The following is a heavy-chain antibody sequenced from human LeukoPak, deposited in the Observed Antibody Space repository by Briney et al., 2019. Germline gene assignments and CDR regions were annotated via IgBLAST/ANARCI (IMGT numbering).Heavy chain of an antibody. Sequence: GGSLRLSCGASGFTFSYFAMSWVRQAPGKGLEWVSGIEKDGSSTYYLDSVRGRLTISRDNSKNTLYLQMNSLKAEDTATYYCAKFAGAKIENWYFDVWGRGTPVTVSS. CDR3: AKFAGAKIENWYFDV. CDR2: IEKDGSST. J-gene: IGHJ2*01. V-gene: IGHV3-23*03. D-gene: IGHD3-22*01. CDR1: GFTFSYFA.